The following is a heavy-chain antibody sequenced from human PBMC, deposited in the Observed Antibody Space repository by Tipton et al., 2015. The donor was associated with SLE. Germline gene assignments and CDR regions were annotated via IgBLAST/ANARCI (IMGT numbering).Heavy chain of an antibody. CDR3: ARDNDSSGFDY. J-gene: IGHJ4*02. Sequence: SLRLSCAASGFTFSSYAMSWVRQAPGKGLEWVSAISGSGGSTYYADSVKGRFTISRDNSKNTLYLQMNGLRAEDTAVYYCARDNDSSGFDYWGQGTLVTVSS. V-gene: IGHV3-23*01. CDR2: ISGSGGST. D-gene: IGHD3-22*01. CDR1: GFTFSSYA.